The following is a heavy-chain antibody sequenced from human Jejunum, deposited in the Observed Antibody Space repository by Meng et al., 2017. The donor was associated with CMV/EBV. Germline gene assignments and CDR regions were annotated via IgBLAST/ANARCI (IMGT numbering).Heavy chain of an antibody. Sequence: SISTYWWGWIRQSPGKGLEWIGYIHHSGTTNHNPSLRSRVIMSVDTSNNQFSLKLTSVTAADTAVYYCARDSYHYGSSTYNWFDPWGQGILVTVSS. CDR1: SISTYW. J-gene: IGHJ5*02. CDR2: IHHSGTT. CDR3: ARDSYHYGSSTYNWFDP. V-gene: IGHV4-59*01. D-gene: IGHD3-10*01.